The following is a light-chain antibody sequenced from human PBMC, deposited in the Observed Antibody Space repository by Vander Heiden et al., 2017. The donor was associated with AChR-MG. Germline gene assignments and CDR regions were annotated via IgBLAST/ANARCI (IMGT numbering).Light chain of an antibody. J-gene: IGKJ4*01. CDR1: KSVLYNSNNKNN. CDR2: WAS. V-gene: IGKV4-1*01. Sequence: IVFTHSPSSLSVSRGGRATINCKSSKSVLYNSNNKNNVAWYQQKPGQPPKLLIYWASTRASGVPDRFSGSGSGTDFTFTITSLQAEDVAIYYCQQYYSTPLTFGGGTKVEIK. CDR3: QQYYSTPLT.